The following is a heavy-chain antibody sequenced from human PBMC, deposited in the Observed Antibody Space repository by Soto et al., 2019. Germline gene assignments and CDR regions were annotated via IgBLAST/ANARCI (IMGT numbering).Heavy chain of an antibody. D-gene: IGHD3-10*01. J-gene: IGHJ4*02. CDR3: ARDPYGSGKKLDY. Sequence: PSETLSLTCTVSGGSISSGGYYWSWIRQYPGKGLEWIGYIYYSGSTYYNPSLKSRLTISIDTSKNQFSLKLSSVTAADTAVYFCARDPYGSGKKLDYWGQGTLVTVSS. CDR2: IYYSGST. CDR1: GGSISSGGYY. V-gene: IGHV4-31*03.